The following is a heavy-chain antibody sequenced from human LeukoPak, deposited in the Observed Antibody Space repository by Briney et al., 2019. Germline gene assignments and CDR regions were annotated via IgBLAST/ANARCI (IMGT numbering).Heavy chain of an antibody. CDR2: ISGSGGST. J-gene: IGHJ4*02. D-gene: IGHD1-26*01. Sequence: GGSLRLSCAASGFTFSSYGMSWVRQAPGKGLEWVSAISGSGGSTYYADSVKGRFTISRDNSKNTLYLQMNSLRAEDTAVYYCAKAQGGARYFDYWGQGTLVTVSS. V-gene: IGHV3-23*01. CDR1: GFTFSSYG. CDR3: AKAQGGARYFDY.